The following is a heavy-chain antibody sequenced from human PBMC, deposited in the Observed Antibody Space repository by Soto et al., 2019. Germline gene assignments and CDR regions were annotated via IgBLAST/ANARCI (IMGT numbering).Heavy chain of an antibody. Sequence: QVQLVESGGGLVKPGGSLRLSCAASGFTFSDYYMSWIRQAPGKGLEWVSYISSSGSTIYYADSVKGRFTISRHNAKNSLDLQMNSRRAGDAAVYYCAREEGYCSITICYNFDWFDPWGQGTLVTVSS. D-gene: IGHD2-2*02. CDR2: ISSSGSTI. CDR1: GFTFSDYY. V-gene: IGHV3-11*01. J-gene: IGHJ5*02. CDR3: AREEGYCSITICYNFDWFDP.